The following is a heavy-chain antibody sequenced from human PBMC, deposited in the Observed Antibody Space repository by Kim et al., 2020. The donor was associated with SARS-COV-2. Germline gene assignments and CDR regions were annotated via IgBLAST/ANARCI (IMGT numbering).Heavy chain of an antibody. Sequence: KSYLCSVQGRFTISRDNAKNSLYLQMNSLRVEDTAVYYCYCGSGSPPYDYWGQGTLVTVSS. CDR3: YCGSGSPPYDY. V-gene: IGHV3-7*01. D-gene: IGHD3-10*01. CDR2: K. J-gene: IGHJ4*02.